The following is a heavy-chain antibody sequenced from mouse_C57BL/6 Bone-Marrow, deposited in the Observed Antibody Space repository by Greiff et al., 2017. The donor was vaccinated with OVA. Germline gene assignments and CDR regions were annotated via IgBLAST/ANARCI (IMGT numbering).Heavy chain of an antibody. CDR2: ILPGSGST. CDR3: ARSGYSNYDDAMDY. J-gene: IGHJ4*01. D-gene: IGHD2-5*01. CDR1: GYTFTGYW. V-gene: IGHV1-9*01. Sequence: QVQLQQSGAELMKPGASVKLSCKATGYTFTGYWIEWVKQRPGHGLEWIGEILPGSGSTNYNEKFKGKATFTADKSSNTAYMQLSSLTTGHSAIYSGARSGYSNYDDAMDYWGQGTSVTVSS.